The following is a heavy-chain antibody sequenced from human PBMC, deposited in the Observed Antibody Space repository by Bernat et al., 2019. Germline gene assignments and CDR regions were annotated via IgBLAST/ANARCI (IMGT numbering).Heavy chain of an antibody. CDR1: GFTFSSHA. CDR3: VQTRYYYYMDV. J-gene: IGHJ6*03. Sequence: QVQLVESGGGVVQPGRSLRLSCAASGFTFSSHAMHWVRQAPGKGLEWVAVISYDGSNKYYADSVKGRFTISRDNSKNTLYLQMNSLRAEDTAVYYCVQTRYYYYMDVWGKGTTVTVSS. CDR2: ISYDGSNK. V-gene: IGHV3-30*01.